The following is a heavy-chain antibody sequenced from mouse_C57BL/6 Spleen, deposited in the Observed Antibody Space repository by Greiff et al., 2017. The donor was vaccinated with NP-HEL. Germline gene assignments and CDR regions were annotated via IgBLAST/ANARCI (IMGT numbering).Heavy chain of an antibody. D-gene: IGHD1-1*01. CDR1: GYTFTDYY. J-gene: IGHJ3*01. CDR3: TSSRNYGGCAD. CDR2: IYPGSGNT. V-gene: IGHV1-76*01. Sequence: QVQLQQSGAELVRPGASVKLSCKASGYTFTDYYINWVKQRPGQGLEWIARIYPGSGNTYYNEKFKGKPTLTAEKSSSTAYMQLSSLTSEDSAVYSWTSSRNYGGCADWGQGTLVTVSA.